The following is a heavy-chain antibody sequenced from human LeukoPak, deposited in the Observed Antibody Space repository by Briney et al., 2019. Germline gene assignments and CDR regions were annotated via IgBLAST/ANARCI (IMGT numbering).Heavy chain of an antibody. V-gene: IGHV3-7*01. CDR3: ARAPASNLFRCMDV. D-gene: IGHD4-11*01. Sequence: PGGSLRLSCAASGFTFSTYWMSWVRQAPGKGPEWVANIKQDGSERRYADSVKGRFTISRDNAKNSLYLEMNSLRAEDAAVYYCARAPASNLFRCMDVWGKGTTVTVSS. CDR2: IKQDGSER. J-gene: IGHJ6*03. CDR1: GFTFSTYW.